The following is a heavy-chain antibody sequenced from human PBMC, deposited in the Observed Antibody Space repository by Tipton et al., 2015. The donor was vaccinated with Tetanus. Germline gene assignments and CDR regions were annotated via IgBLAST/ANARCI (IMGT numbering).Heavy chain of an antibody. CDR2: IYFNGST. D-gene: IGHD3/OR15-3a*01. V-gene: IGHV4-59*08. Sequence: GLVKPSETLSLTCTVSGGSISSYYWSWIRQPPGKGLEWIGYIYFNGSTNYNPSLKSRVTISVDRSKNQFSLKLSSVTAADTAVYYCARGRTLNDFWTDSGYYFDHWGQGTLVTVSS. J-gene: IGHJ4*02. CDR1: GGSISSYY. CDR3: ARGRTLNDFWTDSGYYFDH.